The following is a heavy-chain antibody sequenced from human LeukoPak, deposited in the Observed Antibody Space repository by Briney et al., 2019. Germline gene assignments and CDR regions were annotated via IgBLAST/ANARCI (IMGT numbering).Heavy chain of an antibody. CDR2: ISSSSVYT. CDR1: GFTFSDYY. D-gene: IGHD6-13*01. V-gene: IGHV3-11*03. Sequence: PGGSLRLSCAASGFTFSDYYMNWIRQAPGKGLEWVSYISSSSVYTNFADSVQGRFTISRDNAKTSLYLQMNSLRADDTAVYYCVAAAGRDHFDYWGQGALVTVPS. J-gene: IGHJ4*02. CDR3: VAAAGRDHFDY.